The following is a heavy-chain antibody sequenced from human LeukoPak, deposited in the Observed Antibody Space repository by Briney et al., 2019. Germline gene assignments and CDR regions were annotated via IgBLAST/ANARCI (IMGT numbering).Heavy chain of an antibody. CDR1: GFTFSDYA. CDR2: IGPIGVYT. CDR3: ARSPPGRTNWNYYDY. Sequence: GGSLRLSCAASGFTFSDYAMHWVRQAPGKGLEFVSVIGPIGVYTYYANSVKGRFTVSGDNSKSTVSLQMGSLRDEDMAVYYCARSPPGRTNWNYYDYWGRGTLVTVSS. V-gene: IGHV3-64*01. D-gene: IGHD1-1*01. J-gene: IGHJ4*02.